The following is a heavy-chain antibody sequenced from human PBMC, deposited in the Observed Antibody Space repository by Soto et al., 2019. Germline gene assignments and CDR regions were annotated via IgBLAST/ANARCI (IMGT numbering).Heavy chain of an antibody. CDR3: ATERGSGLPDHNWFDS. Sequence: EVQLVESGGGLVQPGGSLSLSCAASGFTFSSYWMSWVRQAPGKGLEWVAHIKQDGSEKYYVDSVKGRFTISRDNAKNSLSLQTNSLRAEDTAVYYCATERGSGLPDHNWFDSWGQGTLVTVSS. V-gene: IGHV3-7*01. CDR2: IKQDGSEK. J-gene: IGHJ5*01. D-gene: IGHD3-10*01. CDR1: GFTFSSYW.